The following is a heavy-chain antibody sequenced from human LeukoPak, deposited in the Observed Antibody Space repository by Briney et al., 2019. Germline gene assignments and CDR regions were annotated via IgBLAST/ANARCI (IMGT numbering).Heavy chain of an antibody. CDR2: IYYSGST. D-gene: IGHD5-24*01. J-gene: IGHJ4*02. CDR1: GGSISSHY. Sequence: SETLSLTCTVSGGSISSHYWSWIRQPPGKGLEWIGYIYYSGSTNYNPSLKSRVTISVDTSKDQFSLKLSSVTAADTAVYYCARGASTSHDYWGQGTLVTVSS. CDR3: ARGASTSHDY. V-gene: IGHV4-59*11.